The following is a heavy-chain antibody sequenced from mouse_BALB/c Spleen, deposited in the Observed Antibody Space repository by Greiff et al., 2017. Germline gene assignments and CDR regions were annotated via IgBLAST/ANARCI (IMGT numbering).Heavy chain of an antibody. D-gene: IGHD2-1*01. CDR1: GYTFTSYT. CDR2: INPSSGYT. J-gene: IGHJ2*01. V-gene: IGHV1-4*01. CDR3: ARDGNYDFDY. Sequence: VQLQESGADLARPGASVKMSCKASGYTFTSYTMHWVKQRPGQGLEWIGYINPSSGYTNYNQKFKDKATLTADKSSSTAYMQLSSLTSEDSAVYYCARDGNYDFDYWGQGTTLTVSS.